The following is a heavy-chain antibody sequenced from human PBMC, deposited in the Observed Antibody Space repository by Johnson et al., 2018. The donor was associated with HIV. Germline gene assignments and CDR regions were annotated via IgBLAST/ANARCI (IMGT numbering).Heavy chain of an antibody. V-gene: IGHV3-7*01. CDR1: GFTFSSYW. D-gene: IGHD6-13*01. Sequence: VQLVESGGGVVRPGGSLRLSCAASGFTFSSYWMSWVRQAPGKGLEWVANIKQDGSEKYYVDSVKGRITISRDNAKNSLYLQMNSLRAEDTAVYYCAREGGSIAAAGKDAFDIWGQGTMVTVSS. J-gene: IGHJ3*02. CDR2: IKQDGSEK. CDR3: AREGGSIAAAGKDAFDI.